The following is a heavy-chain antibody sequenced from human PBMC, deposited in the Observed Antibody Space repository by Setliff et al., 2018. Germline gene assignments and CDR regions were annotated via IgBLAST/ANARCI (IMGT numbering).Heavy chain of an antibody. D-gene: IGHD3-16*01. J-gene: IGHJ4*02. V-gene: IGHV4-39*01. CDR3: RLWSHNYQNDY. CDR2: IYYTGST. Sequence: PSETLSLTCTVSGGSISSSSHYWGWIRQPPGKGLEWIGSIYYTGSTYYNPSLKSRVTMSVDTSKRQFSLKLGSVTAADTAVYYCRLWSHNYQNDYWGQGTLVTVSS. CDR1: GGSISSSSHY.